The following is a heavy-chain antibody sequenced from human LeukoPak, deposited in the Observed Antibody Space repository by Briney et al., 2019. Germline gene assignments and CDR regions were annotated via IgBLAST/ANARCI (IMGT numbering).Heavy chain of an antibody. D-gene: IGHD2-8*01. CDR3: ARTGVGYCTNGVCYEVDY. CDR1: GYTFTSYD. J-gene: IGHJ4*02. Sequence: ASVKVSCKASGYTFTSYDINWVRQATGQGLEWMGWMNPNSGNTGCAQKFQGRVTMTRNTSISTAYMELSSLRSEDTAVYYCARTGVGYCTNGVCYEVDYWSQGTLVTVSS. V-gene: IGHV1-8*01. CDR2: MNPNSGNT.